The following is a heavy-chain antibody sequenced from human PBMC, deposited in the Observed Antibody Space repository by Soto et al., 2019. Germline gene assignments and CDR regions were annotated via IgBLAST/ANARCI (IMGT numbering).Heavy chain of an antibody. Sequence: QLQLQESGPGLVKPSETLSLTCTVSGGSISSSSYYWGWIRQPPGKGLEWIGSIYYSGSTYYNPSLKSRVTISVDTSKNQFSLKLSSVTAADTAVYYCARHFLVGAIRGGFDYWGQGTLVTVSS. V-gene: IGHV4-39*01. CDR2: IYYSGST. D-gene: IGHD1-26*01. CDR3: ARHFLVGAIRGGFDY. J-gene: IGHJ4*02. CDR1: GGSISSSSYY.